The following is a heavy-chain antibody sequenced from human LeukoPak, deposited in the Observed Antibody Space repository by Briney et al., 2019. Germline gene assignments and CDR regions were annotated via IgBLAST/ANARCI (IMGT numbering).Heavy chain of an antibody. J-gene: IGHJ4*02. Sequence: SSETLSLTCTVSGTSITRTYWSWIRQPPGRGLESVGYVYGTGDTNYNPSLKSRVTMSLDTSKNQFSLTLSSVTAADTAIYYCARRATSGNYQMLHFDSWGQGILVTVSS. CDR1: GTSITRTY. V-gene: IGHV4-59*08. D-gene: IGHD1-7*01. CDR2: VYGTGDT. CDR3: ARRATSGNYQMLHFDS.